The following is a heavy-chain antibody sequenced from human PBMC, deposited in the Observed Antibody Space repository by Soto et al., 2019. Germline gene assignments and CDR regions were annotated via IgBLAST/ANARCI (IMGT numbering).Heavy chain of an antibody. CDR2: MNPNSGNT. V-gene: IGHV1-8*01. D-gene: IGHD2-2*01. CDR3: ARAIRYCSSTSCYGGYYYMDV. J-gene: IGHJ6*03. Sequence: ASVKVSCKASGYTFTSYDINWVRQATGQGLEGMGWMNPNSGNTGYAQKFQGRVTMTRNTSISTAYMELSSLRSEDTAVYYCARAIRYCSSTSCYGGYYYMDVWGKGTTVTVSS. CDR1: GYTFTSYD.